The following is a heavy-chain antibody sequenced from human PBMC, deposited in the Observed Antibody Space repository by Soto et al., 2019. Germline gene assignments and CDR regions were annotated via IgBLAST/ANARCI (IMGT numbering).Heavy chain of an antibody. CDR2: ISNAGTTT. J-gene: IGHJ3*02. Sequence: PGGSLRLSCAVSGFNFYNYAMTWFRQAPWKWLEWISVISNAGTTTKYSDSARGRFTISRDNSRKTVNLQMNSLRVEDTAVYYCAKDAIPYNNRHDGFDIWGQGTVVTVSS. CDR3: AKDAIPYNNRHDGFDI. D-gene: IGHD2-2*02. V-gene: IGHV3-23*01. CDR1: GFNFYNYA.